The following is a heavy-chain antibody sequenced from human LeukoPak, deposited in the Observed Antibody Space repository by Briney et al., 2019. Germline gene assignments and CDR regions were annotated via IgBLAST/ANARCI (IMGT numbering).Heavy chain of an antibody. V-gene: IGHV1-18*01. CDR3: ARVEYSSSSTWFDP. CDR2: ISAYNGNT. D-gene: IGHD6-6*01. J-gene: IGHJ5*02. CDR1: GYTFTSYV. Sequence: ASVKVSCKASGYTFTSYVISWVRQAPGQGLEWMGWISAYNGNTNYAQKLQGRVTMTTDTSTSTAYMELRSLRSDDTAVYYCARVEYSSSSTWFDPWGQGTLVTVSS.